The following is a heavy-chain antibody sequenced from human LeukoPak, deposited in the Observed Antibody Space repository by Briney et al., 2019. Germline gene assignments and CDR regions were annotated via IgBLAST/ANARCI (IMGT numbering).Heavy chain of an antibody. V-gene: IGHV4-59*12. J-gene: IGHJ4*02. CDR1: GGSISSYY. CDR2: IYYSGST. D-gene: IGHD6-13*01. Sequence: SETLSLTCTVSGGSISSYYWSWIRQPPGKGLEWIGYIYYSGSTNYNPSLKSRVTISVDTSKNQFSLKLSSVTAADTAVYYCARAAAAGTGRFDYWGQGTLVTVSS. CDR3: ARAAAAGTGRFDY.